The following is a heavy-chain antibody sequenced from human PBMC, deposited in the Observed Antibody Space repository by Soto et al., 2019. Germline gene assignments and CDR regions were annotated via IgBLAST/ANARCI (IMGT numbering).Heavy chain of an antibody. V-gene: IGHV3-23*01. CDR3: PKDVVGGYYSYGMDF. D-gene: IGHD2-21*01. CDR2: ISGSGGST. J-gene: IGHJ6*02. CDR1: GFTFSSYA. Sequence: ESGGGLVQPGGSLRLSCAASGFTFSSYAMSWVRQAPGKGLEWVSAISGSGGSTYYADSVKGRFTISRDNSKNTLYLQMNSRKAEDPAVYYCPKDVVGGYYSYGMDFWGQGPAVTASS.